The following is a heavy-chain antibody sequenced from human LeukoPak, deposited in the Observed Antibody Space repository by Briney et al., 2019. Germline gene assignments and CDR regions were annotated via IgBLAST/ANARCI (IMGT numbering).Heavy chain of an antibody. CDR3: AKDKSSGYSSSWYVSD. Sequence: GGSLRLSCAAFGFTFSSYAMSWVRQAPGKGLEWVSAISGSGGSTYYADSVKGRFTISRDNSKNTLYLQMNSLRAEDTAVYYCAKDKSSGYSSSWYVSDWGQGTLVTVSS. CDR2: ISGSGGST. V-gene: IGHV3-23*01. J-gene: IGHJ4*02. CDR1: GFTFSSYA. D-gene: IGHD6-13*01.